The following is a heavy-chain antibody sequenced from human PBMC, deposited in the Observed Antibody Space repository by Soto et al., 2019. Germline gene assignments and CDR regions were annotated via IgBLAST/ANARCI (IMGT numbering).Heavy chain of an antibody. V-gene: IGHV1-18*01. CDR3: ARGRYGDY. CDR2: ISAHNGNT. CDR1: GYTFTSYG. Sequence: QVHLVQSGAEVKKPGASVKVSCKASGYTFTSYGITWVRQAPGQGLEWMGWISAHNGNTDYAQKLQGRVIVTRDTSTTAAYMELRSLRSDDTAVYYCARGRYGDYWGQGPLVTVSS. D-gene: IGHD1-1*01. J-gene: IGHJ4*02.